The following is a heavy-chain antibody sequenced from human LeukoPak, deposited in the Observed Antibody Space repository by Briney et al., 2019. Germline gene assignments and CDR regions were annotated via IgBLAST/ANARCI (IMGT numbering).Heavy chain of an antibody. J-gene: IGHJ6*03. CDR3: ARDRGGRRQADIVVVPYWYYYYYMDV. CDR2: IIPIFGTA. Sequence: ASVKVSCKASGGTFSSYAISWVRQAPGQGLEWMGGIIPIFGTANYAQKFQGRVTITADESTSTAYMELSSLRSEDTAVYYCARDRGGRRQADIVVVPYWYYYYYMDVWGKGTTVTVSS. D-gene: IGHD2-2*01. CDR1: GGTFSSYA. V-gene: IGHV1-69*13.